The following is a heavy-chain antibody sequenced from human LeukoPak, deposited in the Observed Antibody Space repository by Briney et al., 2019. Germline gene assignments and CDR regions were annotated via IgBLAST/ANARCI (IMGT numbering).Heavy chain of an antibody. CDR3: AREGGDIVVVPAAQFDP. D-gene: IGHD2-2*01. J-gene: IGHJ5*02. CDR1: GDSVSSSSAA. CDR2: TYYRSKWYN. V-gene: IGHV6-1*01. Sequence: SQTLSLTCAISGDSVSSSSAAWNWIRQSPSRGLEWLGRTYYRSKWYNDYAVSLKSRITINPDTSKNQFPLQLNSVTPEDTAVYYCAREGGDIVVVPAAQFDPWGQGTLVTVSS.